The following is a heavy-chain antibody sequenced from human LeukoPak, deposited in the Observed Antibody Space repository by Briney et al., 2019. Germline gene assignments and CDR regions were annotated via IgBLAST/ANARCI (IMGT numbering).Heavy chain of an antibody. J-gene: IGHJ4*02. CDR3: ARDRGHCGGDCYGNYFDY. CDR1: GGSISSSNYY. CDR2: IYYSGST. Sequence: SETLSLTCTVSGGSISSSNYYWGWIRQPPGKGLEWIGSIYYSGSTYYNPSLKSRVTISVDTSKKQFSLKLRSVTAADTAVYYCARDRGHCGGDCYGNYFDYWGQGTLVTVSS. V-gene: IGHV4-39*07. D-gene: IGHD2-21*02.